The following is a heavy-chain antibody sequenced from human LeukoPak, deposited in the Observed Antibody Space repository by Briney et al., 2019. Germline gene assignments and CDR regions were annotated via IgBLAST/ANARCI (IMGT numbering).Heavy chain of an antibody. Sequence: SQTLSLTCAISGDSVSSNSAAWNWIRQSPSRGLEWLGRTYYRSKWHNDYAVSVKSRITINPDTSKNQFSLRLNSVTPEDTAVYYCARDREGGSYYDYYYGMDVWGQGTTVTVSS. CDR3: ARDREGGSYYDYYYGMDV. CDR1: GDSVSSNSAA. J-gene: IGHJ6*02. V-gene: IGHV6-1*01. D-gene: IGHD1-26*01. CDR2: TYYRSKWHN.